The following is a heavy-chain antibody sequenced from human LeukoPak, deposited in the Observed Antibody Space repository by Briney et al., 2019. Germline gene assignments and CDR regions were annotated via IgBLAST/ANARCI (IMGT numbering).Heavy chain of an antibody. D-gene: IGHD3-22*01. CDR2: IRYDGSNK. Sequence: SGGSLRLSCAASGFTFSSYGMHWVRQAPGKGLEWVAFIRYDGSNKYYADSVKGRFTISRDNSKNTLYLQMNSLRDEDTAVYYCAKERNYYDSSGYYSVAGGPDYWGQGTLVTVSS. V-gene: IGHV3-30*02. CDR3: AKERNYYDSSGYYSVAGGPDY. CDR1: GFTFSSYG. J-gene: IGHJ4*02.